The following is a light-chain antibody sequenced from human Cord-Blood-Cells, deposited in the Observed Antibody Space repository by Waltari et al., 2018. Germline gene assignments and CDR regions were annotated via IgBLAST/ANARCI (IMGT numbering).Light chain of an antibody. CDR3: QQYYSTPFT. CDR2: WAS. V-gene: IGKV4-1*01. Sequence: DIVMTQSPDSLAVSLGERATINCKSSQSVLYSSNNKNYLAWYQQKPGQPPKLLISWASTRESGVPDRFSGSGSGTDFTLTISSLDAEDVAVYYCQQYYSTPFTFGPGTKVDIK. J-gene: IGKJ3*01. CDR1: QSVLYSSNNKNY.